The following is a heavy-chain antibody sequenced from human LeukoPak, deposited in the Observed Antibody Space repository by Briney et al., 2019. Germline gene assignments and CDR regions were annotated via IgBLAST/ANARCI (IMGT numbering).Heavy chain of an antibody. CDR1: GGTFSSYA. CDR3: ARENVDTASTFDY. V-gene: IGHV1-69*04. CDR2: IIPILGIA. Sequence: SVTVSCKTSGGTFSSYAISWVRQAPGQGLEWMGRIIPILGIANYAQKFQGRVTITADKSTSTAYMELSSLRSEDTAVYYCARENVDTASTFDYWGQGTLVTVSS. D-gene: IGHD5-18*01. J-gene: IGHJ4*02.